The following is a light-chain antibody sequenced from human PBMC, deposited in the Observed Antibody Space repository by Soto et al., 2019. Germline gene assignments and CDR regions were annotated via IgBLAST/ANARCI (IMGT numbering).Light chain of an antibody. CDR3: QQYNNWPPWT. V-gene: IGKV3-15*01. CDR2: DAS. J-gene: IGKJ1*01. Sequence: EIVMTQSPATLSVSPGERATLSCRASQRVGRNLAWYQQKPGQAPRLLIYDASTRATGIPDRFSGSGSETEFTLTISSLQSEDYAIYYCQQYNNWPPWTFGQGTKVEIK. CDR1: QRVGRN.